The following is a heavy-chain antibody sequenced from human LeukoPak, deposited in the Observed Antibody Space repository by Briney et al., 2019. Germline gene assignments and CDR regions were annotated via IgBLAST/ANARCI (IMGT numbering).Heavy chain of an antibody. CDR2: LSRSGINI. J-gene: IGHJ4*02. CDR1: GFTFSSYW. V-gene: IGHV3-48*04. Sequence: GGSLRLSCAASGFTFSSYWMNWVRQAPGKGLEWVSYLSRSGINIYYADSVKGRFTISRDNAKNSLYLQMNSLRAEDTAVYYCARRVIVVGLDYWGQGTLVTVSS. D-gene: IGHD3-22*01. CDR3: ARRVIVVGLDY.